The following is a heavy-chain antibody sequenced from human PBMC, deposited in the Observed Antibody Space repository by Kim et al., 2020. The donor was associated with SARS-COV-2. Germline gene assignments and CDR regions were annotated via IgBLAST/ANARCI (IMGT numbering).Heavy chain of an antibody. Sequence: GGSLRLSCAASGFTFSSYWMSWVRQAPGKGLEWVPNIKQDGSEKYYVDSVKGRFTISRDNAKNSLYLQMNSLRAEDTAVYYCAREGPTIFGVVTYYYYYGMDVWGQGTTVTVSS. CDR2: IKQDGSEK. D-gene: IGHD3-3*01. V-gene: IGHV3-7*01. CDR3: AREGPTIFGVVTYYYYYGMDV. J-gene: IGHJ6*02. CDR1: GFTFSSYW.